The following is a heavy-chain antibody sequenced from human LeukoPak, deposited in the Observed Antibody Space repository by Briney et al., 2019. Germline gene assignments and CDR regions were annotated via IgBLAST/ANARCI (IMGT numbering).Heavy chain of an antibody. CDR1: GFTFSAYG. Sequence: GGTLRLSCAASGFTFSAYGMTWVRQAPGKGLEWVSAISGSAAATFYADSVKGRFTISRDNAKNSLYLQMNSLRAEDTAVYYCARDKTYYDSSGYFFGGPDVWGKGTTVTISS. V-gene: IGHV3-23*01. J-gene: IGHJ6*04. CDR3: ARDKTYYDSSGYFFGGPDV. D-gene: IGHD3-22*01. CDR2: ISGSAAAT.